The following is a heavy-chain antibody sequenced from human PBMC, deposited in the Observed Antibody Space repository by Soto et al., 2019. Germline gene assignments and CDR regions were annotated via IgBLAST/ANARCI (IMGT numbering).Heavy chain of an antibody. J-gene: IGHJ5*02. CDR1: GFTFSSYA. D-gene: IGHD3-22*01. V-gene: IGHV3-23*01. CDR3: AKDRHYYDSSGLTNWFDP. Sequence: PGGSLRLSCAASGFTFSSYAMSWVRQAPGKGLEWASAISGSGGSTYYADSVKGRFTISRDNSKNTLYLQMNSLRAEDTAVYYCAKDRHYYDSSGLTNWFDPWGQGTLVTVSS. CDR2: ISGSGGST.